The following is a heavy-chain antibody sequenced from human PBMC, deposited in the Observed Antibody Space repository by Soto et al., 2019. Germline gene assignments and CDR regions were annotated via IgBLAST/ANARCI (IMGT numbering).Heavy chain of an antibody. CDR1: GFAFSNHA. CDR2: ISGSGGST. CDR3: AKDKGTTPKYYLDY. Sequence: EVQLLESGGGLVQPGGSLRLSCAASGFAFSNHAMNWVRQAPGKGLEWVSGISGSGGSTNYADSVKGRFTISRDNSKNTLYLQMNSLRVEDTAIYYCAKDKGTTPKYYLDYCGQGTLVTVSS. J-gene: IGHJ4*02. V-gene: IGHV3-23*01.